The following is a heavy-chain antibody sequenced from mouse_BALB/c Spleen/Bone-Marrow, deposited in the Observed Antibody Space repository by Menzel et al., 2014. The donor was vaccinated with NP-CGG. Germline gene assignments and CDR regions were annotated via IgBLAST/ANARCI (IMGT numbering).Heavy chain of an antibody. CDR3: TRWFYRYGRGDFDV. CDR2: INPNNGGT. CDR1: GYTFTSYY. J-gene: IGHJ1*01. V-gene: IGHV1S16*01. D-gene: IGHD2-12*01. Sequence: QVQLQQSGAELVKPGASVKLSCKASGYTFTSYYMYWVKQRPGQGLEWIGEINPNNGGTDFNEKFKNKATLTVDESSSTAYMQLSSLTSEDSAVYYCTRWFYRYGRGDFDVWGAGTTVTVSS.